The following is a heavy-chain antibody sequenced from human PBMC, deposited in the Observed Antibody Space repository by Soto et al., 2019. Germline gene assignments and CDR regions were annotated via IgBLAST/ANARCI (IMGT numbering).Heavy chain of an antibody. D-gene: IGHD2-2*01. Sequence: QVQLQQWGAGLLKPSETLSLTCDVYGGSFSGYYWSWIRQPPGKGLEWIGEINHSGSTNYNPSLKSRVTISVDTSKNQFSLKLSSVTAADTAVYYCARGGIVVVPAALNFDYWGQGTLVTVSS. J-gene: IGHJ4*02. V-gene: IGHV4-34*01. CDR1: GGSFSGYY. CDR2: INHSGST. CDR3: ARGGIVVVPAALNFDY.